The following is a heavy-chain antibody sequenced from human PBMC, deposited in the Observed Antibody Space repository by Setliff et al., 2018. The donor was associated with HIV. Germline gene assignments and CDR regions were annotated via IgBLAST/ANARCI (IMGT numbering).Heavy chain of an antibody. CDR2: ISADSGNT. CDR3: ARDSDNFWSGYYAAFDY. J-gene: IGHJ4*02. CDR1: GYTFTNYG. Sequence: ASVKVSCKASGYTFTNYGVTWVRQAPGQGLEWMGRISADSGNTNYAQKLQGRVTMTTDTSSSTAHLDLRSLRSDDTAVYYCARDSDNFWSGYYAAFDYWGQGTLVTVSS. D-gene: IGHD3-3*01. V-gene: IGHV1-18*01.